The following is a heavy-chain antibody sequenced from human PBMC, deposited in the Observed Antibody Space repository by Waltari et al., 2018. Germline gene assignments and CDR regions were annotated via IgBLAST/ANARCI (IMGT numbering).Heavy chain of an antibody. CDR2: ISGRGDVT. Sequence: EVQLLESGGGLAQPGGSLRLSCAASGFTFTIYTMNWVRQAPGKGLEWVSAISGRGDVTHFADSAKGRFTISRDNSKNTLYLEMSTLRVEDSAVYYCAKEYCSRKGCPRSAFAMEGGGQGP. V-gene: IGHV3-23*01. D-gene: IGHD2-2*01. CDR3: AKEYCSRKGCPRSAFAMEG. CDR1: GFTFTIYT. J-gene: IGHJ6*02.